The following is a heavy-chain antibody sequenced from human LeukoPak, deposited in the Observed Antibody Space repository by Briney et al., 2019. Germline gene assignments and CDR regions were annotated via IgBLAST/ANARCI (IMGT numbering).Heavy chain of an antibody. CDR3: ATAHYDSSGYYHELDD. D-gene: IGHD3-22*01. CDR2: FDPEDGDT. CDR1: GYTLTELS. Sequence: ASVKVSCKVSGYTLTELSMHWVRQAPGKGLEWMGGFDPEDGDTIYAQKFQGRVTMTEDTSTDTAYMELSSLRSEDTAVYYCATAHYDSSGYYHELDDWGQGTLVTISS. V-gene: IGHV1-24*01. J-gene: IGHJ4*02.